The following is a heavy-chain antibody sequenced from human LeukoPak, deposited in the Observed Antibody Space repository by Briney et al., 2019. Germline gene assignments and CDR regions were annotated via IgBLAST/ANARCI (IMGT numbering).Heavy chain of an antibody. Sequence: SQTLSLTCAISGDSVSSINGAWNWVRQSPSRGLEWLGRTYYRSKWYSDYAVPIQGRISINPDTSKNQFTLHLFSATPDDTAVYYCARDVATTGWYTFDYWGQGTRVTVSS. CDR3: ARDVATTGWYTFDY. V-gene: IGHV6-1*01. CDR2: TYYRSKWYS. CDR1: GDSVSSINGA. J-gene: IGHJ4*02. D-gene: IGHD6-19*01.